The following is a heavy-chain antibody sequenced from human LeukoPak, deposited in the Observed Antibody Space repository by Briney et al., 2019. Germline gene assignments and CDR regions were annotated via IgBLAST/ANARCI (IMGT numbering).Heavy chain of an antibody. CDR2: ISSSSSYI. CDR1: GFTFSSYS. CDR3: ARSLDIVVVPAAIPHYYYYGMDV. J-gene: IGHJ6*02. D-gene: IGHD2-2*03. Sequence: GGSLRLSCAASGFTFSSYSMNWVRQAPGKGLEWVSSISSSSSYIYYADSVKGRFTISRDNAKNSLYLQTNSLRAEDTAVYYCARSLDIVVVPAAIPHYYYYGMDVWGQGTTVTVSS. V-gene: IGHV3-21*01.